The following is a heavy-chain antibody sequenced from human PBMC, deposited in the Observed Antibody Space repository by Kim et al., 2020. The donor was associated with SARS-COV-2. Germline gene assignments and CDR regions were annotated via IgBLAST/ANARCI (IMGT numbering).Heavy chain of an antibody. J-gene: IGHJ5*02. CDR2: IRQDGSEK. CDR3: ARVGTNRYVGPFDP. V-gene: IGHV3-7*01. Sequence: GGSLRLSCAASGFTFSSYWMSWVRQAPGKGLEWVSNIRQDGSEKYYVDSLKGRFTISRDNAKNSLYLQNNSRRADDTAVYYCARVGTNRYVGPFDPWGQGTLVTVAS. D-gene: IGHD1-20*01. CDR1: GFTFSSYW.